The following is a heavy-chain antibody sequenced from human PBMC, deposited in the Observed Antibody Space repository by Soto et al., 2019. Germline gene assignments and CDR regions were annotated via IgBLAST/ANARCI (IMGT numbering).Heavy chain of an antibody. CDR1: GGSISSGGYY. Sequence: PPETLSLTCTVSGGSISSGGYYWSWIRQHPGKGLEWIGYIYYSGSTYYNPSLKSRVTISVDTSKNQFSLKLSSVTAADTAVYYCAREEQYYYYYMDVWGKGTTVTVSS. CDR3: AREEQYYYYYMDV. V-gene: IGHV4-31*03. J-gene: IGHJ6*03. CDR2: IYYSGST.